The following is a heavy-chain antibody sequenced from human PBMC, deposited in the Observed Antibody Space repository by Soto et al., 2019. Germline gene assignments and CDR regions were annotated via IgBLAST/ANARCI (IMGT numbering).Heavy chain of an antibody. D-gene: IGHD3-16*01. J-gene: IGHJ3*01. V-gene: IGHV3-23*01. CDR2: ISDSGDRT. CDR3: AKDRGINVKAGDAFDV. CDR1: GFTLSMSA. Sequence: GGSLRLSCASSGFTLSMSAVNWVRQAPGKGLEWVSYISDSGDRTYYADSVKGRFTISRDRSKNTVSLQMDSLRAEDTAVYYCAKDRGINVKAGDAFDVWGQGTKVTVSS.